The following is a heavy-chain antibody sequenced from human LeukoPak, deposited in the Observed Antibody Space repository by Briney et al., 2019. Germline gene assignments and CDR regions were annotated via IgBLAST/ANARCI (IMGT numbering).Heavy chain of an antibody. CDR2: INHSGST. D-gene: IGHD6-19*01. Sequence: SETLSLTCAVYGGSFSGYYWSWIRQPPGKGLEWIGEINHSGSTNYNPSLKSRVTISVDTSKNQFSLKLSSVTAADTAVYYCARGGSSGWYVRDWFDPWGRGTLVTVSS. CDR3: ARGGSSGWYVRDWFDP. J-gene: IGHJ5*02. CDR1: GGSFSGYY. V-gene: IGHV4-34*01.